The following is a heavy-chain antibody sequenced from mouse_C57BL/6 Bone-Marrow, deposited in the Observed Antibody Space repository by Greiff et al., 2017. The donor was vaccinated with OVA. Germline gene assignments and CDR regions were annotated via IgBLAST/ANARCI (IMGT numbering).Heavy chain of an antibody. Sequence: EVKLMESGPGLVKPSPSLTLTCTVSGYSITSGYNWRWKRKSAGSKLEWRGYKRKDGSNYYNQSLKNRISITRATSKNLFFLKLNSVTTEDTATYYCAREGNWFAYWGQGTLLTVSA. V-gene: IGHV3-6*01. J-gene: IGHJ3*01. CDR1: GYSITSGYN. CDR2: KRKDGSN. CDR3: AREGNWFAY.